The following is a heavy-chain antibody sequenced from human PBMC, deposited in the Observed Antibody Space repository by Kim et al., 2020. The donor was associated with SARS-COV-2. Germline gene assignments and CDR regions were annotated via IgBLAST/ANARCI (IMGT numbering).Heavy chain of an antibody. Sequence: TTAYPTHVKCKFTLERDDSKNTLYLQMNSLKTEDTAVYYCTTVWDVAEDYWGQGTLVTVSS. CDR2: TT. V-gene: IGHV3-15*01. CDR3: TTVWDVAEDY. J-gene: IGHJ4*02. D-gene: IGHD2-15*01.